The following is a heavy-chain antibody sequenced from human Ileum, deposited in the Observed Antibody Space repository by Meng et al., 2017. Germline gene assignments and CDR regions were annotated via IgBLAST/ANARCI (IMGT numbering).Heavy chain of an antibody. CDR1: GTSVSSNTDG. J-gene: IGHJ4*02. D-gene: IGHD7-27*01. Sequence: LPAPGPVPVRPSSTSPLSCAVSGTSVSSNTDGWGSIRPPPGKGLELIGYGSTNHNPSLKSRVTISVDTSKNQFFLTLNSVTAADTAIHYCARDHWGSLDYWGQGILVTVSS. CDR3: ARDHWGSLDY. CDR2: GST. V-gene: IGHV4-61*01.